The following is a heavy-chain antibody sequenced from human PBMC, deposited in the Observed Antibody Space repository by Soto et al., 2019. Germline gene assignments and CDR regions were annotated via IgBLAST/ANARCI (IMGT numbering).Heavy chain of an antibody. J-gene: IGHJ6*02. D-gene: IGHD6-13*01. Sequence: GESLKISCKGSGYSFTSYWIGWVRQMPGKGLEWMGIIYPGDSDTRYSPSFQGQVTISADKSISTAYLQWSSLKASDTAMYYCARGPSSWTYYYYYGMDVWGQGTTVTVSS. CDR3: ARGPSSWTYYYYYGMDV. CDR2: IYPGDSDT. CDR1: GYSFTSYW. V-gene: IGHV5-51*01.